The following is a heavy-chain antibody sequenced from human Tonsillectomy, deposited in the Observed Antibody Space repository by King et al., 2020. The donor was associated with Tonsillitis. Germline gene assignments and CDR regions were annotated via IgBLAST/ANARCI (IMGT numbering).Heavy chain of an antibody. CDR1: GFTFSSYA. J-gene: IGHJ4*02. CDR2: ISSNGGST. Sequence: VQLVESGGGLVQPGGSLRLSCSASGFTFSSYAMHWVRQAPGKGPEYVSAISSNGGSTYYADSVKGRFTISRDNSKNTLYLQMSSLRAEDTAVYYCVKERGVAALWGFFDYWGQGTLVTVSS. V-gene: IGHV3-64D*06. D-gene: IGHD6-19*01. CDR3: VKERGVAALWGFFDY.